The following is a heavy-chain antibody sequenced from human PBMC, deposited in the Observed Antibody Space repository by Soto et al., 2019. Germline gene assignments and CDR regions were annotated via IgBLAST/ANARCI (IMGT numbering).Heavy chain of an antibody. CDR3: AKDEYYDFWSGNDAFDI. Sequence: GGSLRLSCAASGFTFSSYGMHWVRQAPGKGLEWVAVISYDGSNKYYADSVKGRFTISRDNSKNTLYLQMNSLKAEDTAVYYCAKDEYYDFWSGNDAFDIWGQGTMVTVSS. CDR1: GFTFSSYG. J-gene: IGHJ3*02. D-gene: IGHD3-3*01. V-gene: IGHV3-30*18. CDR2: ISYDGSNK.